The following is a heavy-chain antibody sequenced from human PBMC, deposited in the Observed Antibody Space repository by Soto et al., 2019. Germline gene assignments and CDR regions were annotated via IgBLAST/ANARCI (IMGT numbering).Heavy chain of an antibody. J-gene: IGHJ6*02. CDR3: ARTSMQSRGYSYGHGGMDV. CDR1: GYSFTSYW. V-gene: IGHV5-10-1*01. D-gene: IGHD5-18*01. Sequence: GESLKTSCKGSGYSFTSYWISWVRQMPGKALEWMGRIDPSDSYTNYSPSFQGHVTISADKSISTAYLQWSSLKASDTAMYYCARTSMQSRGYSYGHGGMDVWGHWTTVTVSS. CDR2: IDPSDSYT.